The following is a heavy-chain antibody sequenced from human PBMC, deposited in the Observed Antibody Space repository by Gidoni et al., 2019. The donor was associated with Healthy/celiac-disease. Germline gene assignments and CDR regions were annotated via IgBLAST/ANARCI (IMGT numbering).Heavy chain of an antibody. Sequence: QVQLQQWGAGLLKPSETLSLTCAVYGGSFSGYYWSWIRQPPGKGLEWIGEINHSGSTNYNPSLKSRVTISVDTSKNQFSLKLSSVTAADTAVYYCARAPVHTAPSGWMDVWGQGTTVTVSS. CDR3: ARAPVHTAPSGWMDV. V-gene: IGHV4-34*01. CDR2: INHSGST. J-gene: IGHJ6*02. D-gene: IGHD5-18*01. CDR1: GGSFSGYY.